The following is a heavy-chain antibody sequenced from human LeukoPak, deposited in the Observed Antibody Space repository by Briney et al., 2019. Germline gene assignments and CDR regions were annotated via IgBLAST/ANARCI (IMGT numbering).Heavy chain of an antibody. Sequence: ASVMVSCKASGYTFTGYYMHWVRQAPGQGLEWMGWTNPNSGGTNYAQKFQGWVTMTRDTSISTAYMELSRLRSDDTAVYYCARGSPYYDILTGSPFDYWGQGTLVTVSS. D-gene: IGHD3-9*01. CDR3: ARGSPYYDILTGSPFDY. V-gene: IGHV1-2*04. CDR2: TNPNSGGT. CDR1: GYTFTGYY. J-gene: IGHJ4*02.